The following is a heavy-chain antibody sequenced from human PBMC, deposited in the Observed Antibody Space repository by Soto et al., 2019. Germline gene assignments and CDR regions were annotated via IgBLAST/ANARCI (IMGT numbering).Heavy chain of an antibody. J-gene: IGHJ4*02. CDR2: IIPILGIA. CDR1: GGTCISYT. CDR3: ARSDGDY. V-gene: IGHV1-69*02. Sequence: QVQLVQYGAEVKKPGSLVKVSCEASGGTCISYTINWVRQAPGQGLEWMGRIIPILGIANYAQKFQGRVTITADKSTSTAYMELSSLRSEDTAVYYCARSDGDYWGQGTLVTVSS.